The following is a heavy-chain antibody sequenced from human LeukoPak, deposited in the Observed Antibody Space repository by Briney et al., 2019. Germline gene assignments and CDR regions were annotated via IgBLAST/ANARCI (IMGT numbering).Heavy chain of an antibody. Sequence: ASVKVSCKASGYTFTSYGISWVRQAPGQGLEWMGWISAYNGNTNYAQKLQGRVTMTRDMSTSTVYMELSSLRSEDTAVYYCARDPLKVGWFDPWGQGTLVTVSS. CDR2: ISAYNGNT. CDR3: ARDPLKVGWFDP. V-gene: IGHV1-18*01. J-gene: IGHJ5*02. CDR1: GYTFTSYG.